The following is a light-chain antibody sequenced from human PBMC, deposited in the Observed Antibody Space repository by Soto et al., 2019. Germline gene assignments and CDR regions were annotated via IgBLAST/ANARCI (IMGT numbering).Light chain of an antibody. J-gene: IGLJ1*01. CDR1: NREGFGYNY. CDR2: DVT. CDR3: CSYAGRYIYV. Sequence: QSVLAPPPPVLGCPGQPVTISCPWNNREGFGYNYVSWYQQHPDKAPKVMIYDVTKRPSGVPDRFSGSKSGNTASLTISGLQAEDEADYYCCSYAGRYIYVFGTG. V-gene: IGLV2-11*01.